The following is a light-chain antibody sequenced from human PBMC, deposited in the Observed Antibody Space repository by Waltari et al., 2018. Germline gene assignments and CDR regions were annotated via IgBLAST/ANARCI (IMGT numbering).Light chain of an antibody. V-gene: IGLV3-1*01. J-gene: IGLJ1*01. Sequence: SYDLTQPPSVSVSPGQTASITCSGDKLGDKYVCWYQQKPGLSPVLVIYQDTKRPPGIPERFSGSISENPATLTISGTQAVDEADYYCQAWDTSTYVFGSGTRVTVL. CDR1: KLGDKY. CDR2: QDT. CDR3: QAWDTSTYV.